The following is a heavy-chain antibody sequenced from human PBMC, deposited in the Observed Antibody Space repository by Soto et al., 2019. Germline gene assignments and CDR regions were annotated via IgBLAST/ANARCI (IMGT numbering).Heavy chain of an antibody. V-gene: IGHV1-18*01. D-gene: IGHD3-16*01. CDR2: INGYNGNT. Sequence: QVQLVQSGAEVKKPGASVKVSCKASGYTFSTYGISWVRQAPGQGLEWMGWINGYNGNTNYAPKLQGRITMTTDTPTTTAYMELRSLRSDDTAVYYCARMGDVPYNYYGMDVWGQGTTVTVSS. CDR3: ARMGDVPYNYYGMDV. J-gene: IGHJ6*02. CDR1: GYTFSTYG.